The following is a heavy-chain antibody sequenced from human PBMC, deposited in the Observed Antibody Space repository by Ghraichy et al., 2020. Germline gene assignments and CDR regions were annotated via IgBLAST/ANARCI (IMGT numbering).Heavy chain of an antibody. Sequence: SETLSLTCAVYGGSISGYSWTWSRHRPGKGLEWIGEINHSGGTDYNPSPTSRIPISVDTSKNQFSLKMLSVTATDTAMYDCATSVGGWLTTNWDQGTLVTVSS. D-gene: IGHD5-24*01. CDR3: ATSVGGWLTTN. CDR1: GGSISGYS. J-gene: IGHJ1*01. V-gene: IGHV4-34*01. CDR2: INHSGGT.